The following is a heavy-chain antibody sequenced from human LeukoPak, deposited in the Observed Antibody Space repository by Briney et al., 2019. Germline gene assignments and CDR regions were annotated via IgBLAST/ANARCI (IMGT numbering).Heavy chain of an antibody. CDR2: IYPGDSDT. CDR1: GYSFTSYW. Sequence: GGPLRLSCAASGYSFTSYWIGWVRQMPGEGLEWMGIIYPGDSDTRYSPSFQGQVTISADKSISTAYLQWSSLKASDTAMYYCARHVSGNSPYYYMDVWGKGTTVTVSS. CDR3: ARHVSGNSPYYYMDV. J-gene: IGHJ6*03. D-gene: IGHD4-23*01. V-gene: IGHV5-51*01.